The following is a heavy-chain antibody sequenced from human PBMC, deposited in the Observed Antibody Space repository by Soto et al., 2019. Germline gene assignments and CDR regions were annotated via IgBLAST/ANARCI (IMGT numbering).Heavy chain of an antibody. CDR3: VRVWGGAFDI. CDR2: IYYSGST. V-gene: IGHV4-59*01. CDR1: GGSISSYY. D-gene: IGHD3-10*01. J-gene: IGHJ3*02. Sequence: PSETLSLTCTVSGGSISSYYWSWIRQPPGKGLEWIGYIYYSGSTNYNPSLKSRVTISVDTSKNQFSLKLSSVTAADTAVYYCVRVWGGAFDIWGQGTMVTVS.